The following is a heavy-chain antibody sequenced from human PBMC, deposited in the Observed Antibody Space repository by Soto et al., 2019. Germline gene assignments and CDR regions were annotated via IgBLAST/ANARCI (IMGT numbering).Heavy chain of an antibody. CDR3: ARDSGLGVANYRFDL. J-gene: IGHJ3*01. D-gene: IGHD3-10*01. CDR2: VWYDGSKI. V-gene: IGHV3-33*01. Sequence: QVQVVESGGGVVQPGRSLRLSCAASGFTCSSYGMHWVRQAPGEGLEWVGGVWYDGSKIYYGDSVKGRLTISRDNSRNTLYLERNSLRADYTGVYYCARDSGLGVANYRFDLWGQGTTGTVSS. CDR1: GFTCSSYG.